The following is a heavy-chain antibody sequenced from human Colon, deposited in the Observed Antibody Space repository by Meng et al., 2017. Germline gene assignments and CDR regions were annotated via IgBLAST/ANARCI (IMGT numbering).Heavy chain of an antibody. Sequence: QVQLQESGPGLVKPSQTLSLTCTVSGGSITSDTYYWSWIRQHPGEGLEWIGSIGHSGITYYTPSLKSRVTVSIDTSKSQFSLKLTSVTAADTAVYYCVRSSGWVRTGFDPWGQGTLVTVSS. J-gene: IGHJ5*02. V-gene: IGHV4-39*01. CDR1: GGSITSDTYY. D-gene: IGHD6-19*01. CDR3: VRSSGWVRTGFDP. CDR2: IGHSGIT.